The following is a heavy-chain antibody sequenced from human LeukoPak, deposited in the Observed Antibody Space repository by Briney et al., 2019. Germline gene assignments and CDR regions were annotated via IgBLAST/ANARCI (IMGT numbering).Heavy chain of an antibody. J-gene: IGHJ4*02. CDR1: GASISSDH. Sequence: PSETLSLTCAVSGASISSDHWSWIRQLPREGLWWRGNVDYNGATKYNPSLQSRITISLDTSNNQFSLTWTSVTAADTALYFCTRGYYEAFDYWGQGRMVTVSS. D-gene: IGHD3-16*01. V-gene: IGHV4-59*01. CDR2: VDYNGAT. CDR3: TRGYYEAFDY.